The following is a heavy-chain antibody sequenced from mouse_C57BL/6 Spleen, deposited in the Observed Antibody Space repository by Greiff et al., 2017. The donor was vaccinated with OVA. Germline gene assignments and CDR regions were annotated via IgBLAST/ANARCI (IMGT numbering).Heavy chain of an antibody. Sequence: QVHLQQPGAELVKPGASVKLSCKASGYTFTSYWMQWVKQRPGQGLEWIGEIDPSDSYTNYNQKFKGKATLTVDTSSSTAYMQLSSLTSEDSAVYYCARPGGIGLRRWYFDVWGTGTTVTVSS. J-gene: IGHJ1*03. CDR2: IDPSDSYT. CDR3: ARPGGIGLRRWYFDV. V-gene: IGHV1-50*01. D-gene: IGHD2-4*01. CDR1: GYTFTSYW.